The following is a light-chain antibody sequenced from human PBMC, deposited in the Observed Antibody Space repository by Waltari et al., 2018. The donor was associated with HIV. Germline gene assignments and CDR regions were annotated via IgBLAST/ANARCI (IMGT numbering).Light chain of an antibody. CDR3: GTWDTSLSAGV. CDR2: END. J-gene: IGLJ3*02. V-gene: IGLV1-51*02. Sequence: QSVLTQPPSVSAAPGQKVTISCSGSSSNMASSYVSWYQQFPGTAPKLLIYENDKRPSGIPDRFSGSKSDTSVTLAITGLQTGDEADYYCGTWDTSLSAGVFGGGTKLTVL. CDR1: SSNMASSY.